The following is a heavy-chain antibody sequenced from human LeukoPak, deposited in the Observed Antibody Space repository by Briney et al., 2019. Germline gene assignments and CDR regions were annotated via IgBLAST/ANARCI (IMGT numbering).Heavy chain of an antibody. Sequence: KPSETLSLTCTVSGDSIRSYYWSWIRQPAGKGLEWIGRIYSTGITNYNPSLTSRVTMSVDTSKNQFSLKLSSVTAADTAVYYCARGSDILTGYSLGWFDPWGQGTLVTVSS. CDR1: GDSIRSYY. V-gene: IGHV4-4*07. D-gene: IGHD3-9*01. CDR3: ARGSDILTGYSLGWFDP. CDR2: IYSTGIT. J-gene: IGHJ5*02.